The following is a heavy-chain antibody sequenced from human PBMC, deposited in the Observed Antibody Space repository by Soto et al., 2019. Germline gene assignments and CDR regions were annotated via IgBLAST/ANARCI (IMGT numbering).Heavy chain of an antibody. J-gene: IGHJ5*01. V-gene: IGHV1-18*04. Sequence: ASVKVSCKTSGYTFTNYDVTWVRQAPGRGLEWRGWITPYNGNTHYAPHLQGRITLATDTSTNTAYLDLTNLTSDDTAMYYCERGVPGAVPWLDSWGLGTPVTVSS. CDR2: ITPYNGNT. CDR1: GYTFTNYD. CDR3: ERGVPGAVPWLDS. D-gene: IGHD3-10*01.